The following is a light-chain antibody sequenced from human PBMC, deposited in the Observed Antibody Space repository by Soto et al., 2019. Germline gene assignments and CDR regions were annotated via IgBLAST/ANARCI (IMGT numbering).Light chain of an antibody. Sequence: QSVLTQPPSVSGAPGQRVTISCTGSSSNIGAGYDVRWYQQLPGTAPKLLIYGNSNRPSGVPDRFSGSKSGTSASLAITGLQAEDEADYYCQSYDSSLSVYYVFGTGTKLTVL. V-gene: IGLV1-40*01. CDR3: QSYDSSLSVYYV. J-gene: IGLJ1*01. CDR1: SSNIGAGYD. CDR2: GNS.